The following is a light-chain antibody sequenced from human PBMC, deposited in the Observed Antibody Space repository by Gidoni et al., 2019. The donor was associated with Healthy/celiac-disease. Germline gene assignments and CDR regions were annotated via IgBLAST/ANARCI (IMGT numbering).Light chain of an antibody. Sequence: DIVMTQSPDSLAVTLGERATIHCKSSKSVLYSSNNKYHLAWYKQKPGQPPKLLIYWASTREYGVPDRFSGGGSGTDFTLTISSLQAEDVAVYYCQQYYSTPRTFGQGTKVEIK. V-gene: IGKV4-1*01. CDR2: WAS. CDR1: KSVLYSSNNKYH. J-gene: IGKJ1*01. CDR3: QQYYSTPRT.